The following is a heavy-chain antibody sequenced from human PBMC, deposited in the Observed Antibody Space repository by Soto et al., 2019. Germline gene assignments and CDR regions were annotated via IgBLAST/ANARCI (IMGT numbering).Heavy chain of an antibody. V-gene: IGHV4-59*08. J-gene: IGHJ6*02. Sequence: SETLSLTCTVSGGSISSYYWSWIRQPPGKGLEWIGYIYYSGSTNYNPSLKSRVTISVDTSKNQFSLKLSSVTAADTAVYYCARLMVRGFGIYYYYGMDVWGQGTTVTVS. CDR2: IYYSGST. CDR1: GGSISSYY. D-gene: IGHD3-10*01. CDR3: ARLMVRGFGIYYYYGMDV.